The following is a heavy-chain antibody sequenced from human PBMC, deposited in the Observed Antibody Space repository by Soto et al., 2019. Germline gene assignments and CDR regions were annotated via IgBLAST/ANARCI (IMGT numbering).Heavy chain of an antibody. V-gene: IGHV1-3*01. D-gene: IGHD6-19*01. CDR3: ARDLKQWLVLEAFDI. CDR2: INAGNGNT. CDR1: GYTFTSYA. J-gene: IGHJ3*02. Sequence: ASVKVSCKASGYTFTSYAMHWVRQAPGQRLEWMGWINAGNGNTKYSQKFQGRVTITRDTSASTAYMELSSLRSEDTAVYYCARDLKQWLVLEAFDIWGQGTMVTVSS.